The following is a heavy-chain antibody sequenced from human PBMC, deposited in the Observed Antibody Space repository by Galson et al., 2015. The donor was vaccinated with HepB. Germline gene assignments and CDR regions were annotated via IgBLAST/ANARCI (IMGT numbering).Heavy chain of an antibody. D-gene: IGHD2-15*01. CDR1: GYTFSSYS. V-gene: IGHV1-18*01. Sequence: SCKASGYTFSSYSITWLRQAPGQGLEWVGWISPYNRDTNDARKLQGRVTMTTDTSTNKAYLELRSLRSDDTAVYYCARGGLVVVVGATQNNWFDPWGQGTPVTVSS. J-gene: IGHJ5*02. CDR3: ARGGLVVVVGATQNNWFDP. CDR2: ISPYNRDT.